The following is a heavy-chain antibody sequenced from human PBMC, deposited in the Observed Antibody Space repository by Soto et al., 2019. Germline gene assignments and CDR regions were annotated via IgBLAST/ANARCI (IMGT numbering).Heavy chain of an antibody. V-gene: IGHV3-21*01. CDR2: ISSSSSYI. CDR3: ARGMIVVVPAATNDAFDI. Sequence: GESLKISCAASGFTFSSYSMNWVRQAPGKGLEWVSSISSSSSYIYYADSVKGRFTISRDNAKNSLYLQMNSLRAEDTAVYYCARGMIVVVPAATNDAFDIWGQGTMVTVSS. J-gene: IGHJ3*02. D-gene: IGHD2-2*01. CDR1: GFTFSSYS.